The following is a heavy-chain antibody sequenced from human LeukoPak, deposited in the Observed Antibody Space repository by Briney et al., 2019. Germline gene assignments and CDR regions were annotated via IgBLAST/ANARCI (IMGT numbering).Heavy chain of an antibody. J-gene: IGHJ4*02. CDR1: GFTFNTYS. CDR3: AVYGVSTIAFDY. D-gene: IGHD3-3*01. Sequence: GGSLRLSCEASGFTFNTYSMNWARQAPGKGLEWVSSISGSSSSISNADSVMGRFTISRDNSKNSVYLQMSSLRAEDTAVYYCAVYGVSTIAFDYWGQGTLVTVSS. V-gene: IGHV3-21*01. CDR2: ISGSSSSI.